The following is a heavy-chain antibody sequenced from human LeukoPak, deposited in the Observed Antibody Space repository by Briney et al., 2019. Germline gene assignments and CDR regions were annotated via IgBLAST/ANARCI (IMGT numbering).Heavy chain of an antibody. CDR2: ISSSGSTI. J-gene: IGHJ3*02. D-gene: IGHD3-10*01. Sequence: GGSLRLSCAASGFTFSDYYMSWIRQAPGKGLEWVSYISSSGSTIYYADSVKGRFTISRDNAKNSLYLQMNSLRAEDTAVYYCARPQSMVRGGLDAFDIWAKGQWSPSLQ. CDR3: ARPQSMVRGGLDAFDI. V-gene: IGHV3-11*04. CDR1: GFTFSDYY.